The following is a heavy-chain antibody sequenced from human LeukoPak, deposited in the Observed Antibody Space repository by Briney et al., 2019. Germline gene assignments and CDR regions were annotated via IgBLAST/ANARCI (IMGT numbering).Heavy chain of an antibody. Sequence: ASVKVSCKASGYTFTSYAMHWVRQAPGQRLEWMGWINAGNGNAKYSQKFQGRVTITRDTSASTAYMELSSLRSEDTAVYYCCGGPAGWYFDLWGRGTLVTVSS. CDR3: CGGPAGWYFDL. V-gene: IGHV1-3*01. CDR1: GYTFTSYA. CDR2: INAGNGNA. J-gene: IGHJ2*01. D-gene: IGHD3-10*01.